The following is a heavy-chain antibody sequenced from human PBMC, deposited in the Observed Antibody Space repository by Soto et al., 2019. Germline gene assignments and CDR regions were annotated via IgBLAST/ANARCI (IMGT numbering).Heavy chain of an antibody. CDR3: ARGHAGYSSTWYFDY. CDR2: ISAGSSSI. V-gene: IGHV3-48*02. CDR1: GFTFSTYS. D-gene: IGHD6-13*01. Sequence: EVQLVESGGGLVQPGGSLRLSCAASGFTFSTYSMNWVRQAPGKGLEWISYISAGSSSIYYADSVKGRFTISRDNAKNSLYLQMHSLRDEDTAVYYGARGHAGYSSTWYFDYWGQGTLVTVSS. J-gene: IGHJ4*02.